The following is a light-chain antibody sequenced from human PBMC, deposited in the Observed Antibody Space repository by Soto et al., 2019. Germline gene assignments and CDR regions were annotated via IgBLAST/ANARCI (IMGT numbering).Light chain of an antibody. V-gene: IGLV2-8*01. CDR1: SSDVGGNNY. CDR3: SSYAGSNNVI. Sequence: QSVLTQPPSASGSPGQSVAISCTGTSSDVGGNNYVSWYQLHPGKAPKLMVYEVTKRPSGVPDRFSGSKSGNTASLTVSGLQAEDEADYYCSSYAGSNNVIFGGGTKLTVL. J-gene: IGLJ2*01. CDR2: EVT.